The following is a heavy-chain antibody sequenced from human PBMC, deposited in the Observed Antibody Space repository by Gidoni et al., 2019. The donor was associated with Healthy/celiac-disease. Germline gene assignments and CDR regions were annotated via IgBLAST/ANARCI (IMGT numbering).Heavy chain of an antibody. J-gene: IGHJ5*02. CDR2: INHSGST. V-gene: IGHV4-34*01. Sequence: QVQLQQWGAGLLKPSETLSLTCAAYGGSFSGYYWSWIRQPPGKGLEWIGEINHSGSTNYNPSLKSRVTISVDTSKNQFSLKLSSVTAADTAVYYCARVIGGVLGPYNWFDPWGQGTLVTVSS. CDR1: GGSFSGYY. CDR3: ARVIGGVLGPYNWFDP. D-gene: IGHD2-8*01.